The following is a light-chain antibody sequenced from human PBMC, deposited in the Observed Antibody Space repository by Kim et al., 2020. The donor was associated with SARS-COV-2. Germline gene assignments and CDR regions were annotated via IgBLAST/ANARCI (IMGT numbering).Light chain of an antibody. J-gene: IGKJ2*03. CDR1: QGLLHSNGYNY. CDR2: LGS. Sequence: PAAISGRSSQGLLHSNGYNYLDWYLQKPGQSPQLLIYLGSNRASGVPDRFSGSGSGTDFTLKISRVEAEDVGVYYCMQALQTPPSFGQGTKLEI. V-gene: IGKV2-28*01. CDR3: MQALQTPPS.